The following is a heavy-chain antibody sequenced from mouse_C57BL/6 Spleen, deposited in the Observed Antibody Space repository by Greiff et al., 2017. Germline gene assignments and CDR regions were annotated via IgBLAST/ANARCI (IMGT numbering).Heavy chain of an antibody. D-gene: IGHD3-3*01. J-gene: IGHJ4*01. V-gene: IGHV14-4*01. CDR3: TLGDYYAMDY. CDR1: GFNIKDDY. Sequence: EVMLVESGAELVRPGASVKLSCTASGFNIKDDYMHWVKQRPEQGLEWIGWIDPENGDTEYASKFQGKATITADTSSNTAYLQLSSLTSEDTAVYYCTLGDYYAMDYWGQGTSVTVSS. CDR2: IDPENGDT.